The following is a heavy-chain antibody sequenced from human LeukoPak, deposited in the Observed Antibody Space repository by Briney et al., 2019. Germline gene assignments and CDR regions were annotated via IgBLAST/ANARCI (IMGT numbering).Heavy chain of an antibody. CDR1: GGSISGYY. CDR3: ARVDCTAVSCYSFDS. Sequence: SETLSLTCSVSGGSISGYYWNWIRQPPGKGLEWIGYIYSSGSTNYNPSLTSRVTISINTSKNHFPLKLRSLTAADTALYYCARVDCTAVSCYSFDSWGQGTLVSVSS. V-gene: IGHV4-59*01. J-gene: IGHJ4*02. CDR2: IYSSGST. D-gene: IGHD2-15*01.